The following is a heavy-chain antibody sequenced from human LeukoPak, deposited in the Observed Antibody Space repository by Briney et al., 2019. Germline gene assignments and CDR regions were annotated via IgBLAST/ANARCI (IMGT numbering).Heavy chain of an antibody. CDR1: GFTVTSNY. CDR2: IYSGGTT. Sequence: GGSLRLSCAASGFTVTSNYMSWVRQAPGKGLEWVSVIYSGGTTYYADSVKGRFTISRDKSKNTLYLQMNSLRAEDTAVYYCARERTGQPLFDYWGQGTLVTVSS. CDR3: ARERTGQPLFDY. J-gene: IGHJ4*02. D-gene: IGHD7-27*01. V-gene: IGHV3-53*01.